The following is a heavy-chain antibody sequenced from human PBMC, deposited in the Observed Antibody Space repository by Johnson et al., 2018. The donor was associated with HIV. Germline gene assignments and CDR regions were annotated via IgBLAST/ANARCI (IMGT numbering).Heavy chain of an antibody. V-gene: IGHV3-48*01. CDR2: ISWNNGYI. CDR3: ARRCSSTSCRGTLFAFDI. Sequence: VQLVESGGGLVQPGGSLRLSCAASEFTFSSYSMNWVRQAPGKGLEWVSGISWNNGYIGYEDSLKGRFTISRDNSKNPLYLQMNSLRAEDTAVYYCARRCSSTSCRGTLFAFDIWGQGTLVTVSS. J-gene: IGHJ3*02. D-gene: IGHD2-2*01. CDR1: EFTFSSYS.